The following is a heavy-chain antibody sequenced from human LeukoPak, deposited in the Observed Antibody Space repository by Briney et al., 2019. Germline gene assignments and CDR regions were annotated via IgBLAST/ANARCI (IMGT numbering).Heavy chain of an antibody. CDR3: ARDPSTPGIAAAPGDY. Sequence: SETLSLTCTVSGGSISSSSYYWGWIRQPPGKGLEWIGSIYYSGSTYYNPSLKSRVTISVDTSKNQFSLKLSSVTAADTAVYYCARDPSTPGIAAAPGDYWGQGTLVTVSS. V-gene: IGHV4-39*07. CDR2: IYYSGST. D-gene: IGHD6-13*01. CDR1: GGSISSSSYY. J-gene: IGHJ4*02.